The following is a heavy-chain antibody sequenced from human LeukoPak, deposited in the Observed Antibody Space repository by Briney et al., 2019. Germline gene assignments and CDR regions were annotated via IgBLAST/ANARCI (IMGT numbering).Heavy chain of an antibody. CDR2: IRHDESKT. Sequence: GGSVRLSCAASGLIFSSYGMHWVRQAPGEGLEWEAYIRHDESKTFYADSVKGRFTISRDNSKNTLYLQMHSLRAEDTALYYCAKPVIPSAYQGTYYMDVWGKGTTVTVSS. V-gene: IGHV3-30*02. CDR3: AKPVIPSAYQGTYYMDV. D-gene: IGHD3-16*01. CDR1: GLIFSSYG. J-gene: IGHJ6*03.